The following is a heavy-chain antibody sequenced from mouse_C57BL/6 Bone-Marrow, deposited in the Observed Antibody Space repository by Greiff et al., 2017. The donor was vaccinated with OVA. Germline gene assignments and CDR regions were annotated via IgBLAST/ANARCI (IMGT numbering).Heavy chain of an antibody. J-gene: IGHJ4*01. D-gene: IGHD2-2*01. CDR2: IYPGSGST. CDR1: GYTFTSYW. Sequence: VKLMESGAELVKPGASVKMSCKASGYTFTSYWITWVKQRTGQGLEWIGDIYPGSGSTNYNEKFKSKATLTVDTSSSTAYMQLSSLTSEDSAVYYCAREGVTKAMDYWGQGTSVTVSS. V-gene: IGHV1-55*01. CDR3: AREGVTKAMDY.